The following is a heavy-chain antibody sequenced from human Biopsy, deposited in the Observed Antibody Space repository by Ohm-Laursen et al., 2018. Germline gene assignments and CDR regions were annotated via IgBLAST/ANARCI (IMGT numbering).Heavy chain of an antibody. CDR1: GYTFGNYG. CDR2: ISVYNGNT. J-gene: IGHJ4*02. CDR3: ARDVVGRGASFFDF. D-gene: IGHD1-26*01. Sequence: ATVKISCRASGYTFGNYGISWVRQAPGQGLERMGWISVYNGNTDYPHKFQGRVTLTTDTSTSTAYMELRSLTSDDTAIYYCARDVVGRGASFFDFWGQGTSVTVSS. V-gene: IGHV1-18*01.